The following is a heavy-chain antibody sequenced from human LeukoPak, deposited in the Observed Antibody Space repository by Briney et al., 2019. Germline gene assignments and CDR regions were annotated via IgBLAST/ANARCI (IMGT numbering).Heavy chain of an antibody. CDR3: AKDRSIAAAGTFDY. J-gene: IGHJ4*02. D-gene: IGHD6-13*01. CDR2: ISWNSGSI. CDR1: GFTFDDYA. V-gene: IGHV3-9*01. Sequence: GGSLRLSCAASGFTFDDYATHWVRQAPGKGLEWVSGISWNSGSIGYADSVEGRFTISRDNAKNSLYLQMNSLRAEDTALYYCAKDRSIAAAGTFDYWGQGTLVTVSS.